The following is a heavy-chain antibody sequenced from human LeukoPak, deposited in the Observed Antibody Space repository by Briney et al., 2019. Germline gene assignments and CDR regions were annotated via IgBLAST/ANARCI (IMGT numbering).Heavy chain of an antibody. CDR1: GYSFTTYW. D-gene: IGHD3-3*01. J-gene: IGHJ4*02. V-gene: IGHV5-51*01. CDR2: IYPGDSET. Sequence: GESLQISCQGSGYSFTTYWIGWVRQMPGKGLEWMGIIYPGDSETRYSPSFQGQVTISADKSISTAYLQWSSLKASDTAMYYCARRFGVAPFDYWGQGTLVTVSS. CDR3: ARRFGVAPFDY.